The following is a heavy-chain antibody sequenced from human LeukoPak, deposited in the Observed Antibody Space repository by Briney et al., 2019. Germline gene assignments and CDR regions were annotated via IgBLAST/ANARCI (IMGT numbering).Heavy chain of an antibody. V-gene: IGHV4-34*01. J-gene: IGHJ4*02. Sequence: SETLSLTCGVHGGSFSGYYYNWIRQSPGKGLEWIAETNHTGSTNYNPSLRSRVTISIDTSKNQFSLKLNSVTAADTAVYYCARGGYNINWMKDATDYWGQGTLVTVSS. CDR3: ARGGYNINWMKDATDY. CDR1: GGSFSGYY. CDR2: TNHTGST. D-gene: IGHD1-14*01.